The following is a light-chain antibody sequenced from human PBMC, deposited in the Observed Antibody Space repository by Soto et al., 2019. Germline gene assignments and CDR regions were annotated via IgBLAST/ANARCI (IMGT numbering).Light chain of an antibody. CDR3: QQYNSSPT. CDR2: KAS. J-gene: IGKJ1*01. CDR1: QTISSW. Sequence: DIQMTQSPSTLSGSVGDRVTITCRASQTISSWLAWYQQKPGRAPKLLIYKASSLESGVPSTFSGSGSGTEFTLTISSLQPDDFATYYCQQYNSSPTFGQGTKVDIK. V-gene: IGKV1-5*03.